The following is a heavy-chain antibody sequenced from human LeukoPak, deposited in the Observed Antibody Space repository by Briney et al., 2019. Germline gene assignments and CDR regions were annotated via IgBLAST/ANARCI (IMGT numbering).Heavy chain of an antibody. Sequence: GASVKVSCKASGYAFTGYYMHWVGQAPGQGLEWMGWINPNSGGTNYAQKFQGRVTMTRDTSISTAYMELSRLRPDDTAVYYCAISTAVAVTIVFDYWGQGTLVTVSS. V-gene: IGHV1-2*02. CDR1: GYAFTGYY. J-gene: IGHJ4*02. CDR2: INPNSGGT. D-gene: IGHD6-19*01. CDR3: AISTAVAVTIVFDY.